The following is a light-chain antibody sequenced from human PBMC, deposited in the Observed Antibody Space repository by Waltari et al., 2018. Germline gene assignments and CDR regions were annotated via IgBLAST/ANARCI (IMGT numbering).Light chain of an antibody. Sequence: QSALTQPPSASGSPGPSVTISCTGPSSHVGPYHYVSWYQHHPSKAPRLMIFAVSDRPSGVPDRFSGSKSGNTASLTVSGLQVDDEADYYCSAYTGRAWVFGGGTKLTVL. CDR1: SSHVGPYHY. J-gene: IGLJ3*02. CDR2: AVS. CDR3: SAYTGRAWV. V-gene: IGLV2-8*01.